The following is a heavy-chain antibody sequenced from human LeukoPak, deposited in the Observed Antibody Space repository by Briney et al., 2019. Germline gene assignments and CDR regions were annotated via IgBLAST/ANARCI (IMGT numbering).Heavy chain of an antibody. CDR1: GFTFSNFG. J-gene: IGHJ4*02. CDR2: IYSGGST. V-gene: IGHV3-53*01. Sequence: PGGSLRLSCSASGFTFSNFGMHWVRQAPGKGLEWVSVIYSGGSTYYADSVKGRFTISRDNSKNTLYLQMNSLRAEDTAVYYCAREMSGYSSGWYFGYWGQGTLVTVSS. CDR3: AREMSGYSSGWYFGY. D-gene: IGHD6-19*01.